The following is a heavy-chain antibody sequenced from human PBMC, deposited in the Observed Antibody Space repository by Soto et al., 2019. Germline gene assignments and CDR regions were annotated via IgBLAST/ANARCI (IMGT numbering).Heavy chain of an antibody. D-gene: IGHD2-2*01. Sequence: GESLKISCAASGFTFDDYAMHWVRQAPGKGLEWVSLISWDGGSTYYADSVKGRFTISRDNSKNSLYLQMNSLRAEDTALYYCAKGCSSTSCSPGWYYYGMDVWGRGTTVTVSS. J-gene: IGHJ6*02. CDR2: ISWDGGST. CDR1: GFTFDDYA. CDR3: AKGCSSTSCSPGWYYYGMDV. V-gene: IGHV3-43D*04.